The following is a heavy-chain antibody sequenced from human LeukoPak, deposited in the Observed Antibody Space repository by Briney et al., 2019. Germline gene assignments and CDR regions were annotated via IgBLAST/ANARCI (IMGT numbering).Heavy chain of an antibody. J-gene: IGHJ4*02. V-gene: IGHV1-24*01. CDR3: ATRSGSYRRLYDY. D-gene: IGHD1-26*01. Sequence: GASVKVSCKVSGYTFTELSMHWVRQAPGQGLEWMGGFDPEDGETIYSQKFQGRVTMTEDTSTDTAYMELSSLRSEDTAVYYCATRSGSYRRLYDYWGQGTLVTVSS. CDR1: GYTFTELS. CDR2: FDPEDGET.